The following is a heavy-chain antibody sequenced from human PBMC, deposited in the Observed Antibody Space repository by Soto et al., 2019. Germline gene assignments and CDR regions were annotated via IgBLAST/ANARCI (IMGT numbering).Heavy chain of an antibody. CDR2: ICHSGAT. Sequence: QLQLQESGSGLVKPSQTLVLTCTVSGDSISRDGYSWSWIRQPPGKGLEWIGFICHSGATYYNPSLKSRVTTSVDKSKNQFSLRLASVTAADTAVYYCAREMSYYFDSWGQGTLVTVSS. J-gene: IGHJ4*02. V-gene: IGHV4-30-2*01. CDR3: AREMSYYFDS. CDR1: GDSISRDGYS.